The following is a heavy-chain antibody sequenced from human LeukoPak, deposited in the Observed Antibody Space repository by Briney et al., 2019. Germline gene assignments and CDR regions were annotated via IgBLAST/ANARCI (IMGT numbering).Heavy chain of an antibody. D-gene: IGHD4-17*01. Sequence: PGGSLRLSCAASGFTFSSYSMNWVRQAPGKGLEWVSSISSSSSYIYYADSVKGRFTISRDNAKNSLYLQMSSLRAEDTAVYYCAREEYYGVIRVFDYWGQGTLVTVSS. CDR2: ISSSSSYI. CDR1: GFTFSSYS. J-gene: IGHJ4*02. CDR3: AREEYYGVIRVFDY. V-gene: IGHV3-21*01.